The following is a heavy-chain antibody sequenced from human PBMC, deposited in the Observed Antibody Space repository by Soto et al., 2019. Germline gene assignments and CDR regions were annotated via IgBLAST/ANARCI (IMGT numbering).Heavy chain of an antibody. D-gene: IGHD2-2*01. CDR1: GFPFTDYG. J-gene: IGHJ4*02. Sequence: QVQLVQSGAEVKKPGASVKVSCKASGFPFTDYGFTWERQAPGEGLEWMGWISAYTGNTNYAQKVQGRVTMSTDTSTSIAYLELRSLRSDDTAVYYCARGPESRSTAYFDYWGQGTLVTVSS. CDR3: ARGPESRSTAYFDY. CDR2: ISAYTGNT. V-gene: IGHV1-18*01.